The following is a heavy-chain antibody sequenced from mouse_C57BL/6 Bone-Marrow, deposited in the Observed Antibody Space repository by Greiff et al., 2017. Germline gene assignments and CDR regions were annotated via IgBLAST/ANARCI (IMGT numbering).Heavy chain of an antibody. V-gene: IGHV8-12*01. CDR2: IYWDDDK. Sequence: QVTLKESGPGILQSSQTLSLTCSFSGFSLSTSGMGVSWIRQPSGKGLEWLAHIYWDDDKRYNPSLKSRLTISKDTPRNQVFLKITSVDTADTATYYCARRPDYYGSIYDGWDDYFDYWGQGTTLTVSS. D-gene: IGHD1-1*01. CDR3: ARRPDYYGSIYDGWDDYFDY. CDR1: GFSLSTSGMG. J-gene: IGHJ2*01.